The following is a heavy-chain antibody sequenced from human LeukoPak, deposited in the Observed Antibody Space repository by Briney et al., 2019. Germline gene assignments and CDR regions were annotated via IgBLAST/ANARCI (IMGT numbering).Heavy chain of an antibody. CDR3: AKGRDDYGYSYFDY. Sequence: PGGSLRLSCAASGFTFSSYGMHWVRQAPGKGLEWVAVISYDGSNKYYADSVKGRFTISRDNSKNTLYLQMNSLRAEDTAVYYCAKGRDDYGYSYFDYWGQGTLVTVSS. D-gene: IGHD4/OR15-4a*01. CDR1: GFTFSSYG. V-gene: IGHV3-30*18. CDR2: ISYDGSNK. J-gene: IGHJ4*02.